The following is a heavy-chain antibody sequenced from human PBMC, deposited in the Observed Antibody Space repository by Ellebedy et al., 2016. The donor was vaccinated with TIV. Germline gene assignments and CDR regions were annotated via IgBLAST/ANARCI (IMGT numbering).Heavy chain of an antibody. CDR3: ARAIAVAGTSGFEY. D-gene: IGHD6-19*01. Sequence: SVKVSXXASGYTFTSYYMHWVRQAPGQGLEWMGGIIPIFGTANYAQKFQGRVTITADESTSTAYMELSSLRSEDTAVYYCARAIAVAGTSGFEYWGQGTLVTVSS. V-gene: IGHV1-69*13. CDR2: IIPIFGTA. J-gene: IGHJ4*02. CDR1: GYTFTSYY.